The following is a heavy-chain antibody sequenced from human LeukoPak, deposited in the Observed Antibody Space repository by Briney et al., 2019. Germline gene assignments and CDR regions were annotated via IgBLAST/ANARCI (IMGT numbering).Heavy chain of an antibody. D-gene: IGHD1-14*01. V-gene: IGHV3-48*01. J-gene: IGHJ4*02. CDR3: ARGNRGLSPDY. Sequence: GGSLRLSCAASGFAFSSYSMNWVRQAPGKGLEWVSYIGTSSSPKYYADSVKGRFTISRDNDKNSIYLQMDGLRVEDTAVYYCARGNRGLSPDYWGQGTLVTVSS. CDR2: IGTSSSPK. CDR1: GFAFSSYS.